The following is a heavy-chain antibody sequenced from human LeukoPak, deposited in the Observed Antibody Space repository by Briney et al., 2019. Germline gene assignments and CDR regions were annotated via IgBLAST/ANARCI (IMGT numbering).Heavy chain of an antibody. CDR3: ARDGGYSYGYPLDH. J-gene: IGHJ4*02. Sequence: PGGSLRLSCAASGFTFSSYSMNWVRQAPGKGLEWVSSISSSSSYIYYADSVKGRFTISRDNAKNSLYLQMNSLRAEDTAVYYCARDGGYSYGYPLDHWGQGTLVTVSS. CDR2: ISSSSSYI. CDR1: GFTFSSYS. V-gene: IGHV3-21*01. D-gene: IGHD5-18*01.